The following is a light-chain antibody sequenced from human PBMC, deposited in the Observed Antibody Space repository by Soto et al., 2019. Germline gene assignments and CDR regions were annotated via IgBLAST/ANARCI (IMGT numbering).Light chain of an antibody. Sequence: DIPVSKSPSTLSASVGNRVTIACRASQTISSWLAWYQQKPGKAPKLLIYDASTLESGVPSRFSGTGSGTEFTFSITSLQPEDFGTYYCQQCDRGWTFGQGTKVDIK. CDR1: QTISSW. CDR2: DAS. J-gene: IGKJ1*01. V-gene: IGKV1-5*01. CDR3: QQCDRGWT.